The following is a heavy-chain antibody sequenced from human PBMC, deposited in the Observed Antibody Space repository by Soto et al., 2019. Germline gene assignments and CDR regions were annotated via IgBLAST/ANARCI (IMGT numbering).Heavy chain of an antibody. Sequence: QVQLVESGGGVVQPGRSLRLSCRASGFTFSTFGTHWVRQVPGKGLEWVAVISYDGRKTYYADSVKGRFTISRDNSRSTLYLQMSSLRREDTAVYYCAIINVFWSAWTGQPYWGQGIQVTVSS. CDR1: GFTFSTFG. J-gene: IGHJ4*02. V-gene: IGHV3-30*03. D-gene: IGHD3-3*01. CDR3: AIINVFWSAWTGQPY. CDR2: ISYDGRKT.